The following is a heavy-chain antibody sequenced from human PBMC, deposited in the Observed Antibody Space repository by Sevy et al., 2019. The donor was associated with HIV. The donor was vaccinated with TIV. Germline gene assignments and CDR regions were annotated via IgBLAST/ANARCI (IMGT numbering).Heavy chain of an antibody. J-gene: IGHJ3*02. D-gene: IGHD3-22*01. V-gene: IGHV3-53*01. CDR1: GFTVSSNY. CDR2: IYSGGST. CDR3: AREWRRRYYDSSGYYAFDI. Sequence: GGSLRLSCAASGFTVSSNYMSWVRQAPGKGLEWVSVIYSGGSTYYADSVKGRFTISRDNSKNTLYLQMNSLRAEDTDVYYCAREWRRRYYDSSGYYAFDIWGQGTMVTVSS.